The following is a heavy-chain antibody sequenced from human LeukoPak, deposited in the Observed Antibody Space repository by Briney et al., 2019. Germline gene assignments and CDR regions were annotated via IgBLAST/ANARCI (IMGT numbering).Heavy chain of an antibody. CDR1: GGSISSSDYY. V-gene: IGHV4-39*01. J-gene: IGHJ4*02. Sequence: PSETLSLTCTVSGGSISSSDYYWGWIRQPPGKGLEWIGSIYYSGSTYYNPSLKSRVTISVDTSKNQFSLKLSSVTAADTAVYYCARLNWESYFDYWGQGTLVTVSS. D-gene: IGHD7-27*01. CDR3: ARLNWESYFDY. CDR2: IYYSGST.